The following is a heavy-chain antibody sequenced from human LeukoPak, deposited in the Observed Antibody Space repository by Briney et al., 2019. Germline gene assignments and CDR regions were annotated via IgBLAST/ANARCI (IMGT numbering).Heavy chain of an antibody. CDR3: ARDFPDYYDSSGYFDY. V-gene: IGHV4-59*12. CDR1: GGSISSYY. CDR2: IYYSGST. Sequence: KPSETLSLTCTVSGGSISSYYWSWIRQPPGKGLEWIGYIYYSGSTNYNPSPKSRVTISVDTSKNQFSLKLSSVTAADTAVYYCARDFPDYYDSSGYFDYWGQGTLVTVSS. J-gene: IGHJ4*02. D-gene: IGHD3-22*01.